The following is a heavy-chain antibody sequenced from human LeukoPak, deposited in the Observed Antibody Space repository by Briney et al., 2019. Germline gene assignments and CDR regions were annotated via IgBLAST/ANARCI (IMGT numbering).Heavy chain of an antibody. J-gene: IGHJ4*02. D-gene: IGHD3-3*01. CDR2: ISYDRSNK. CDR1: GFTFSSYA. Sequence: GGSLRLSCAASGFTFSSYAMHWVRQAPGKGLEWVAVISYDRSNKYYADSVKGRFTISRDNSKNTLYLQMNSLSAEDTAVYYCARDQTYYDFWSSFDYWGQGTLVTVSS. CDR3: ARDQTYYDFWSSFDY. V-gene: IGHV3-30*04.